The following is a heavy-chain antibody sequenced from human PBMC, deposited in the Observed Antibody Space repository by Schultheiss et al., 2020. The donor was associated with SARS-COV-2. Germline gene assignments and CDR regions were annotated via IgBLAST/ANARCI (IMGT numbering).Heavy chain of an antibody. CDR1: GGTFSSYA. V-gene: IGHV1-69*13. CDR2: IIPIFGTV. Sequence: SVKVSCKASGGTFSSYAISWVRQAPGQGLEWMGGIIPIFGTVNYAQKFQGRVTITADESTSTAYMELNSLRAGDTAVYYCARGSEQLWGYYYYGMDVWGQGTTVTVSS. CDR3: ARGSEQLWGYYYYGMDV. J-gene: IGHJ6*02. D-gene: IGHD6-6*01.